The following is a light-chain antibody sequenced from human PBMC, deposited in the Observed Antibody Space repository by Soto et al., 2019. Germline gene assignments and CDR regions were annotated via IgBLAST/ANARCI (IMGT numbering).Light chain of an antibody. Sequence: EIVMTQSPATLSVSPGERATLSCRASQSVSSNLAWYQQKPGHAPRLLIYGASTRATGIPARFSGSGSGTEFTLTISSLQSEDFAVYYCQQYNNWPRWTFGQGTKVEIK. V-gene: IGKV3-15*01. J-gene: IGKJ1*01. CDR3: QQYNNWPRWT. CDR2: GAS. CDR1: QSVSSN.